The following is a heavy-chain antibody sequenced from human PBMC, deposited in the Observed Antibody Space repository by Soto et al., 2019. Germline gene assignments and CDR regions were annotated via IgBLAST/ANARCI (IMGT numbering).Heavy chain of an antibody. CDR2: IYYSGST. CDR1: GGSISSYY. J-gene: IGHJ5*02. CDR3: ARVLAAIFFWSGYPDNWFAL. Sequence: SETLSLTCTVSGGSISSYYWSWIRQPPGKGLEWIGYIYYSGSTNYNPSLKSRVTISVDTSKNQFSLKLSSVTAADTAVYYCARVLAAIFFWSGYPDNWFALCGQGSLVTVSS. D-gene: IGHD3-3*01. V-gene: IGHV4-59*01.